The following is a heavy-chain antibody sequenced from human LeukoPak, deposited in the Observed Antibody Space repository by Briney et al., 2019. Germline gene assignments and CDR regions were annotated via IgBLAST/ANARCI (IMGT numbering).Heavy chain of an antibody. CDR1: GFTFSSYS. CDR3: ARENSISSWGYYYYGMDV. D-gene: IGHD6-13*01. V-gene: IGHV3-21*01. CDR2: ISSSSSYI. Sequence: GGSLRLSCAASGFTFSSYSMNWARQAPGKGLEWVSSISSSSSYIYYADSVKGRFTISRDNAKNSLYLQMNSLRAEDTAVYYCARENSISSWGYYYYGMDVWGQGTTVTVSS. J-gene: IGHJ6*02.